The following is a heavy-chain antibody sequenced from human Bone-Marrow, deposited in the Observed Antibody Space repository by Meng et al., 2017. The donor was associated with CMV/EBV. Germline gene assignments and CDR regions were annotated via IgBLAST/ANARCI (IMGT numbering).Heavy chain of an antibody. D-gene: IGHD6-6*01. CDR3: ARDGLRIAARPTPLDY. J-gene: IGHJ4*02. CDR1: GFTFSSYS. V-gene: IGHV3-21*01. Sequence: GESLKISCAASGFTFSSYSMNWVRQAPGKGLEWVSSISSSSSYIYYADSVKGRFTISRDNAKNSLYLQMNSLRAEDTAVYYCARDGLRIAARPTPLDYWGQGTLVTVYS. CDR2: ISSSSSYI.